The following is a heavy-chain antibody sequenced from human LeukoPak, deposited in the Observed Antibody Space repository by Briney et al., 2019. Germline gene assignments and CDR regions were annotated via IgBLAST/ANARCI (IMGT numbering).Heavy chain of an antibody. CDR2: IYYSGST. CDR1: GGSISSYY. V-gene: IGHV4-59*01. Sequence: SETLSLTCTVSGGSISSYYWSWIRQPPGKGLVWIGYIYYSGSTNYNPSLKSRVTISVDTSKNQFSLKLSSVTAADTAVYYCARDYGDYFDYWGQGTLVTVSS. J-gene: IGHJ4*02. CDR3: ARDYGDYFDY. D-gene: IGHD4-17*01.